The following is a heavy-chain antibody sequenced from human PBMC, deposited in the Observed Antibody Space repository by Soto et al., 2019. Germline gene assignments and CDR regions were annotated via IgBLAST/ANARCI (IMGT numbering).Heavy chain of an antibody. J-gene: IGHJ4*02. V-gene: IGHV1-46*01. D-gene: IGHD1-26*01. CDR2: INPSGGST. CDR3: AGDSGSYYCYY. Sequence: RASVKVSCKASGYTFTSYYMHWVRQAPGQGLEWMGIINPSGGSTSYAQKFQGRVTMTRDTSTSTVYMELSSPRSEDTAVYYCAGDSGSYYCYYWGQGTLVTVSS. CDR1: GYTFTSYY.